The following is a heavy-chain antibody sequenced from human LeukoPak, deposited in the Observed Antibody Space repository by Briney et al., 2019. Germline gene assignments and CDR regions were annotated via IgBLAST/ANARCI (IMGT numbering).Heavy chain of an antibody. Sequence: SETLSLTCTVSGGSFSSSSYYWGWIRQPPGKGLEWIGSIYYSGSTYYNPSLRSRVTISVDTSKNQFSLKLSSVTATDTAVYYCASLKNVDFFDYWGQGTLVTVSS. V-gene: IGHV4-39*01. CDR2: IYYSGST. J-gene: IGHJ4*02. CDR1: GGSFSSSSYY. CDR3: ASLKNVDFFDY. D-gene: IGHD1-1*01.